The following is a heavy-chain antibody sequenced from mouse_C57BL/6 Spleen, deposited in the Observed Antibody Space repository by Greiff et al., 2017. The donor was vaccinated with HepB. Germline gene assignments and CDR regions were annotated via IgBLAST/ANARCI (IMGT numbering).Heavy chain of an antibody. V-gene: IGHV1-42*01. J-gene: IGHJ3*01. CDR3: ASGGYDRAWFAY. D-gene: IGHD2-2*01. Sequence: VQLQQSGPELVKPGASVKISCKASGYSFTGYYMNWVKQSPEKSLEWIGEINPSTGGTTYNQKFKAKATLTVDKSSSTAYMQLKSLTSEDSAVYYCASGGYDRAWFAYWGQGTLVTVSA. CDR1: GYSFTGYY. CDR2: INPSTGGT.